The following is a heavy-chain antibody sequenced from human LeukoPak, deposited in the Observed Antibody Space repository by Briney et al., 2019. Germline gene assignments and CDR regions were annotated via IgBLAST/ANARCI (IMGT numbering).Heavy chain of an antibody. J-gene: IGHJ4*02. Sequence: SETLSLTCTVSGGSVSSGSYYWSWIRQPPGKGLEWIGYIYYTGSTNYNPSLKSRVTMSVDTSKNQFSLNQSSVTAADTAVYYCARINYYDSSGYFYDDYWGQGTLVTVSS. V-gene: IGHV4-61*01. CDR3: ARINYYDSSGYFYDDY. CDR1: GGSVSSGSYY. D-gene: IGHD3-22*01. CDR2: IYYTGST.